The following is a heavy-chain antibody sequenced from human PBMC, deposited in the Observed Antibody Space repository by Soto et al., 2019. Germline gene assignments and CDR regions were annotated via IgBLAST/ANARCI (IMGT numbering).Heavy chain of an antibody. Sequence: QVQLQESGPGLVKPSETLSLTCTVSGASVISRSYLWSWVRQPPGEGLEWIGNVDNSGSTKFNPSLKSRITMSLDTSKNLFSLRLTSVTAADTAVYYCTRIPTMLLAFDVLGHGTLVSVSS. D-gene: IGHD2-15*01. CDR3: TRIPTMLLAFDV. CDR1: GASVISRSYL. V-gene: IGHV4-61*01. J-gene: IGHJ3*01. CDR2: VDNSGST.